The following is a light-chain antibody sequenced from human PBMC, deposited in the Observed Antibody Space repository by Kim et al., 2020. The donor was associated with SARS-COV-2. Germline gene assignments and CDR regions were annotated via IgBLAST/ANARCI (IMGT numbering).Light chain of an antibody. CDR2: WAS. J-gene: IGKJ2*01. Sequence: APINVTSSQRGLYSPNNNDYLAWYRQTPGQPPNLLIYWASSRESGVPDRFGGSGSGTDFTLTISSLQAEDVAVYYCQQYYSIPYTFGQGTKLEI. CDR3: QQYYSIPYT. CDR1: QRGLYSPNNNDY. V-gene: IGKV4-1*01.